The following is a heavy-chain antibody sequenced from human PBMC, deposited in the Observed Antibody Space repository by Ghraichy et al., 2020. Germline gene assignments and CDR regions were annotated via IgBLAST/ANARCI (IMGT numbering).Heavy chain of an antibody. D-gene: IGHD3-9*01. CDR3: AKDRVFDWSYGYFDS. CDR1: GFTFSSYA. Sequence: GGSLRLSCAASGFTFSSYAMNWVRQAPGKGLEWVSTISASGGGTYYADSVKGRFTISRDNSKNTLYLQMNSLRAEDTALYYCAKDRVFDWSYGYFDSWGQGTLVTVSS. J-gene: IGHJ4*02. V-gene: IGHV3-23*01. CDR2: ISASGGGT.